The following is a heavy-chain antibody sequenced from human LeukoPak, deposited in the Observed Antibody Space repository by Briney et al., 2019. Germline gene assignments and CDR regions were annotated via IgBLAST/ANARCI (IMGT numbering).Heavy chain of an antibody. CDR3: ARGVAYTYYYDSSGYYPGTWDY. CDR2: IYYSGST. Sequence: SETLSLTCTVSGGSISSYYWSWIRQPPGKGLEWIGYIYYSGSTNYNPSLKSRVTISVDTSKNQFSLKLSSVTAADTAVYYCARGVAYTYYYDSSGYYPGTWDYWGQGTLVTVSS. D-gene: IGHD3-22*01. J-gene: IGHJ4*02. CDR1: GGSISSYY. V-gene: IGHV4-59*01.